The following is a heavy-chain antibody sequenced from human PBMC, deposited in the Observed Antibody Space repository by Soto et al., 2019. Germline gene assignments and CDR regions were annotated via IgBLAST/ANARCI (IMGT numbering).Heavy chain of an antibody. CDR3: AKDYRGDSTSIDY. CDR2: ISWNSGSI. D-gene: IGHD2-2*01. Sequence: PGGSLRLSCAASGFTFDDYAMHWVRQAPGKGLEWVSGISWNSGSIGYADSVKGRFTISRDNAKNSLYLQMNSLRAEDTALYYCAKDYRGDSTSIDYWGQGTLVTVSS. CDR1: GFTFDDYA. V-gene: IGHV3-9*01. J-gene: IGHJ4*02.